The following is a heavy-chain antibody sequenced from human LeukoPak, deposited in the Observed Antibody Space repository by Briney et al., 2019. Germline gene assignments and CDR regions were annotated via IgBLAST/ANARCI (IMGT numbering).Heavy chain of an antibody. D-gene: IGHD2-15*01. Sequence: GGSLRLSCAASGFTFSSYSMNWVRQAPGKGLEWVSYISSSSSTIYYADSVKGRFTISRDNAKNSLYLQMNSLRAEDTAVYYCARGWGERGKCRGGTCNNPQFDYWGRGTLVTVSS. CDR2: ISSSSSTI. V-gene: IGHV3-48*01. CDR3: ARGWGERGKCRGGTCNNPQFDY. CDR1: GFTFSSYS. J-gene: IGHJ4*02.